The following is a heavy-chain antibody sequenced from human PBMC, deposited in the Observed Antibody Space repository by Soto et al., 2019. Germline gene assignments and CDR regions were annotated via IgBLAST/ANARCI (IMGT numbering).Heavy chain of an antibody. V-gene: IGHV3-30-3*01. CDR2: ISYDGSNK. J-gene: IGHJ6*02. Sequence: GGSLRLSCAASGFTFSSYAMHWVRQAPGKGLEWVAVISYDGSNKYYADSVKGRFTISRDNFKNTLYLQMNSLRAEDTAVYYCARGITIPSGGLDVWGQGTTVTVSS. CDR1: GFTFSSYA. D-gene: IGHD3-3*01. CDR3: ARGITIPSGGLDV.